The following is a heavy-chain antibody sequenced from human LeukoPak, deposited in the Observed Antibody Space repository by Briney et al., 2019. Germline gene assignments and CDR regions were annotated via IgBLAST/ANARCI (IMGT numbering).Heavy chain of an antibody. CDR3: ARSLRNAFDI. V-gene: IGHV3-30*02. J-gene: IGHJ3*02. D-gene: IGHD3-3*01. CDR1: GFTFSSYG. Sequence: PGGSLRLSCAASGFTFSSYGMHWVRQAPGKGLEWVAFIRYDGSNKYYADSVKGRFTIPTDNANNSLYLQMNSLRAEDTAVYYCARSLRNAFDIWGQGTMVTVSS. CDR2: IRYDGSNK.